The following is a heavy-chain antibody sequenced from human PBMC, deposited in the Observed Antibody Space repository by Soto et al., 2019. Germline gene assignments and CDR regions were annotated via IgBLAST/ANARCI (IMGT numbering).Heavy chain of an antibody. J-gene: IGHJ3*01. CDR2: ISAYNGNT. D-gene: IGHD1-26*01. V-gene: IGHV1-18*01. Sequence: ASVKVSCKASGYTFTSYGISWVRQAPGQGLEWMGWISAYNGNTNYAQKLQGRVTMTTDTSTSTAYMELRSLRSDDTAVYYCALLSGSYLVVGVFDFWGKGTRVTVSS. CDR1: GYTFTSYG. CDR3: ALLSGSYLVVGVFDF.